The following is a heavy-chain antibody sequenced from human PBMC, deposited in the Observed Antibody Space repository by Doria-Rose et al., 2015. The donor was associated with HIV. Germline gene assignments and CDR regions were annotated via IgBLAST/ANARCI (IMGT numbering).Heavy chain of an antibody. D-gene: IGHD6-13*01. Sequence: SGPVLVKPTETLTLTCTVSGVSLSSPGMGVGWIRQPPGKALEWLANIFSDDERSYKTSLKSRLTISRGTSKSRVVLTMADMDPVDTATYYCARIKSSRWYHKYYFDFWGQGTLVIVSA. CDR2: IFSDDER. V-gene: IGHV2-26*01. J-gene: IGHJ4*02. CDR3: ARIKSSRWYHKYYFDF. CDR1: GVSLSSPGMG.